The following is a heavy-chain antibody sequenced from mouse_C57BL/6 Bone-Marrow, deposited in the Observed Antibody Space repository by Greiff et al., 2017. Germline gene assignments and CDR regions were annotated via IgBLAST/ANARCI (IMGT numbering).Heavy chain of an antibody. V-gene: IGHV1-43*01. CDR2: INPSTGGT. J-gene: IGHJ1*03. CDR3: ARWLLRWYFDV. CDR1: GYSFTGYY. D-gene: IGHD2-3*01. Sequence: EVQLQQSGPELVKPGASVKISCKASGYSFTGYYMHWGKQSSEKSLEWIGEINPSTGGTSYNQKFKGKATLTVDKSSSTAYMQLKSLTSEDSAVYYCARWLLRWYFDVWGTGTTVTVSS.